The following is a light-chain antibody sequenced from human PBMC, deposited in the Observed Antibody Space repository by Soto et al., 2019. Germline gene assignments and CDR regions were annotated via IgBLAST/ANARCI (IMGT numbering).Light chain of an antibody. CDR2: EGS. J-gene: IGLJ2*01. CDR3: CSYAGTTSFV. Sequence: QSALTQPASVSGSPGQSITISCTGSSSDVGSNNLVSWYQQHPGKAPQFMIYEGSKRPPGISNRFSGSKSGNTASLTISGLHAEDEADYYCCSYAGTTSFVFGGGTKLTVL. CDR1: SSDVGSNNL. V-gene: IGLV2-23*01.